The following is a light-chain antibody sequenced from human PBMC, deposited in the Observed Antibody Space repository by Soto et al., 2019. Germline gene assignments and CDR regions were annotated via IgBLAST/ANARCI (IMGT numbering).Light chain of an antibody. Sequence: DIQLSQSPSTLSASVGDTVTITCRARQRIGKYLNWYQQKPGKAPTLLIYAASSLQPGAPSSFSGSGSGTDFTLTISSLHLEDVATYYCQQSYTAPFTFGPGTKVAFK. J-gene: IGKJ3*01. CDR2: AAS. V-gene: IGKV1-39*01. CDR1: QRIGKY. CDR3: QQSYTAPFT.